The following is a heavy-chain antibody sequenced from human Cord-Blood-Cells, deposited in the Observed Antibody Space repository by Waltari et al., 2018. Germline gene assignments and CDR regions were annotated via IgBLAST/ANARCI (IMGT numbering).Heavy chain of an antibody. CDR2: IYSGGST. J-gene: IGHJ4*02. CDR1: GSTVRTNY. CDR3: AGTQSFDY. V-gene: IGHV3-53*04. Sequence: LQLVESGGGLVQLGGSLDLSCAASGSTVRTNYMSWVRQAPGKGLEWVSVIYSGGSTYYADSVKGRFTISRHNSKNTLYLQMNSLRAEDTAVYYCAGTQSFDYWGQGTLVTVSS.